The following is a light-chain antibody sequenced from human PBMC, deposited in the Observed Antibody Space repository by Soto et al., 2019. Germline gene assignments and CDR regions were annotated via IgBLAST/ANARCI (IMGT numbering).Light chain of an antibody. CDR3: QQYDTSRGLT. V-gene: IGKV3-20*01. J-gene: IGKJ4*01. CDR2: RTS. Sequence: IVLTQSPGTLPLSPGERATLSCRSSKSGSSSYFAWYQQKPGQAPRLLIYRTSIRATGIPDRFIGSGSGTDFTLTISRLEPEDFAVYYCQQYDTSRGLTFGGGTKVEIK. CDR1: KSGSSSY.